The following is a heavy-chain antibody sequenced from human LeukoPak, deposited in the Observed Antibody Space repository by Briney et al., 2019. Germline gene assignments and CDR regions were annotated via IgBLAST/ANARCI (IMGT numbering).Heavy chain of an antibody. CDR2: ISAYNGNT. D-gene: IGHD6-13*01. CDR3: ASPPPYSSSWYGGFHDAFDI. V-gene: IGHV1-18*01. Sequence: ASVKVSCKASGYTFTSYGISWVRQAPGQGLEWMGWISAYNGNTNYAQKLQGRVTMTTDTSTSTAYMELRSLRSDDTAVYYCASPPPYSSSWYGGFHDAFDIWGQGTMVTVSS. CDR1: GYTFTSYG. J-gene: IGHJ3*02.